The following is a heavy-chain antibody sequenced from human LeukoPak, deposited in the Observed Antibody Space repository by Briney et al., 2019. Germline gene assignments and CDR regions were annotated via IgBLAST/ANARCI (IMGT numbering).Heavy chain of an antibody. D-gene: IGHD3-10*01. CDR3: ARDTFYYGSGSYRFDY. CDR2: IKQDGSEI. CDR1: GFTFSSYS. J-gene: IGHJ4*02. Sequence: GGSLRLSCAASGFTFSSYSMNWVRQAPGKGLEWVANIKQDGSEIYYVDSVKGRFTISRDNGKNSLYLQMNSLRAEDTAVYYCARDTFYYGSGSYRFDYWGQGTLATVSS. V-gene: IGHV3-7*05.